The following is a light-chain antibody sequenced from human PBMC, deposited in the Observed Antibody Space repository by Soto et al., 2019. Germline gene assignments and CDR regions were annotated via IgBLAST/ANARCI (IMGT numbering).Light chain of an antibody. CDR2: KAS. CDR1: QSISSW. Sequence: DIQMTQSTSTLYASVGDRVTITCRASQSISSWLAWYQHKPGKAPNLLIYKASSLESGVPSRFSGSGSGTEFTLTVSSLQPDGLATYYCLQYDSYPLTFGGGTKVEIK. J-gene: IGKJ4*02. CDR3: LQYDSYPLT. V-gene: IGKV1-5*03.